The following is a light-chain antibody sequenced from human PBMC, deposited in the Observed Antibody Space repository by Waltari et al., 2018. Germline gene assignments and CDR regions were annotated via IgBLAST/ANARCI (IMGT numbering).Light chain of an antibody. CDR1: RSDVGGYNY. Sequence: QSALTQPASVSGSPGQSITISCTGTRSDVGGYNYVSWYQQTPGQAPKLMIYDVSNRPSGVSNRFSGSKSGNTASLTISGLQAEDEADYYCSSYISSSTLELFGGGTSLTVL. CDR3: SSYISSSTLEL. V-gene: IGLV2-14*03. J-gene: IGLJ2*01. CDR2: DVS.